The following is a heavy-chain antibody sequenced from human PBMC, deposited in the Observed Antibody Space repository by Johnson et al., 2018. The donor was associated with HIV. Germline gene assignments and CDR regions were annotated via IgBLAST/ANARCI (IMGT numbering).Heavy chain of an antibody. Sequence: VQLVESEGGLVKPGESFRLSCEVSGLTFTNAYMSWVRQAPGKGLEWVGRIKSKSDGGTIDYAAPVKGRFTISRDGSKNTLYLHMNSLKTEDTAVYYCTTKTTVVTLGFDIWGQGTMVTVSS. D-gene: IGHD4-23*01. CDR3: TTKTTVVTLGFDI. CDR1: GLTFTNAY. J-gene: IGHJ3*02. V-gene: IGHV3-15*01. CDR2: IKSKSDGGTI.